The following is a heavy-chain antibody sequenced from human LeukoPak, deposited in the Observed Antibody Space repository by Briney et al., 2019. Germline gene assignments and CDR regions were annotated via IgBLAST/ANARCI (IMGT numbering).Heavy chain of an antibody. D-gene: IGHD4-23*01. CDR1: GFTFSSYG. CDR2: ISYDGSNK. Sequence: PGGSLRLSCAASGFTFSSYGMHWVRQAPGKGLEWVAVISYDGSNKYYADSVKGRFTISRDNSKNTLYLQMNSLRAEDTAVYYCAKDGVRDYGGNLVSAASTPGNDYWGQGTLVTVSS. V-gene: IGHV3-30*18. J-gene: IGHJ4*02. CDR3: AKDGVRDYGGNLVSAASTPGNDY.